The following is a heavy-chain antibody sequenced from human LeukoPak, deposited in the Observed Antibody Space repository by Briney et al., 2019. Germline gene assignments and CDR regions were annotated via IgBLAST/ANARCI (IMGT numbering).Heavy chain of an antibody. CDR2: IKSKTDGGTT. CDR1: GFTFSNAW. D-gene: IGHD1-14*01. Sequence: VGSLRLSCAASGFTFSNAWMSWVRQAPGKGLEWVGRIKSKTDGGTTDYAAPVKGRFTISRDDSKNTLYLQMNSLKTVDTAVYYCTTRTANLRYFDYWGQGTLVTVSS. V-gene: IGHV3-15*01. CDR3: TTRTANLRYFDY. J-gene: IGHJ4*02.